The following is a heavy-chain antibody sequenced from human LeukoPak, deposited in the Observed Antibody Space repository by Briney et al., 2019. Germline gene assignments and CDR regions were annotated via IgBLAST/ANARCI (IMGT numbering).Heavy chain of an antibody. CDR3: ARVHIVTGTYFDS. J-gene: IGHJ4*02. Sequence: SQTLSLTCTVSVDSLSGFSWSGLRQPGAKELEWRGRIFSSYFPEYNLSLDGRVTMSINTSKDQSTLMLASVTAADTAVYYCARVHIVTGTYFDSWGQGALVTVSS. CDR1: VDSLSGFS. D-gene: IGHD3-10*01. CDR2: IFSSYFP. V-gene: IGHV4-4*07.